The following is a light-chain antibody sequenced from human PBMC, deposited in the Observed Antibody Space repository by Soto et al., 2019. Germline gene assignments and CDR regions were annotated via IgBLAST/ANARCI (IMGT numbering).Light chain of an antibody. CDR1: QSVSSN. Sequence: EILMTQSPATLSVSPGERATLSCRASQSVSSNLVWYQQKRGQAPRLLIYGASTRATGIPARFSGSGSGTEFTLTISSLQSEDFAVYYCQQYNNWPPTFGQGTKLEIK. CDR2: GAS. CDR3: QQYNNWPPT. V-gene: IGKV3-15*01. J-gene: IGKJ2*01.